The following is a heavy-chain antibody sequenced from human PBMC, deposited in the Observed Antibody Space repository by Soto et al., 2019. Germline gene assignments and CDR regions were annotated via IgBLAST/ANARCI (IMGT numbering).Heavy chain of an antibody. V-gene: IGHV3-21*01. CDR2: ISSTTNYI. J-gene: IGHJ4*02. CDR3: ARESEDLTSNFDY. CDR1: GFTFTRYS. Sequence: GGSLRLSCAASGFTFTRYSMNWVRQAPGKGLEWVSSISSTTNYIYYADSMKGRFTVSRDNAKNSVYLEMNGLSAEDTAVYYCARESEDLTSNFDYCGQGTLVTVSS.